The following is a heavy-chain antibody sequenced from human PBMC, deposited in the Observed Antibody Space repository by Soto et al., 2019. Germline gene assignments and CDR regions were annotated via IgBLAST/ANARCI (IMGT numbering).Heavy chain of an antibody. CDR3: AHRVLRTVFGLVTTTAIYFDF. CDR2: IYWGDDK. D-gene: IGHD3-3*01. V-gene: IGHV2-5*02. Sequence: QITLNESGPTPVKPRQTLTLTCTFSGFSLTTSGVGVGWIRQSPGKAPEWLALIYWGDDKRYSPSRKSRLTITKDTSQNQVVLTMADLDPADTATYYCAHRVLRTVFGLVTTTAIYFDFWGQGTPVAVSS. J-gene: IGHJ4*02. CDR1: GFSLTTSGVG.